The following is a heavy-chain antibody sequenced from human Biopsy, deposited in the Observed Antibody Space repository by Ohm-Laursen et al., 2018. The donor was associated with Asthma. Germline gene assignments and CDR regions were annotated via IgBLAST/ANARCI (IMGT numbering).Heavy chain of an antibody. Sequence: EASVKVSCKSLGGTFNTYVIGWVRQASGQGLEWMGGINSVFGTTTYPQKFQDRVTITADDSTSTVYMELSSLRSEDTAVYYCARKAGSCISRTCYSLDFWGQGTLVTVSS. D-gene: IGHD2-2*01. J-gene: IGHJ4*02. CDR3: ARKAGSCISRTCYSLDF. CDR1: GGTFNTYV. CDR2: INSVFGTT. V-gene: IGHV1-69*13.